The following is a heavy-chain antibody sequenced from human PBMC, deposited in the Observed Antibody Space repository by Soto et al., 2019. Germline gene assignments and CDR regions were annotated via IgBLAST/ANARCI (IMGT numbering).Heavy chain of an antibody. V-gene: IGHV4-34*01. CDR2: INHSGST. CDR1: GGSFSGYY. J-gene: IGHJ5*01. Sequence: PSETLSLTCAVYGGSFSGYYWSWIRQHPGKGLEWIGEINHSGSTNYNPSLKSRLTITQDTSKNQVVLTMTNMDPVDTATYYCAHNFRGSGSYTGDRFDSWGQGTLVTVSS. CDR3: AHNFRGSGSYTGDRFDS. D-gene: IGHD3-10*01.